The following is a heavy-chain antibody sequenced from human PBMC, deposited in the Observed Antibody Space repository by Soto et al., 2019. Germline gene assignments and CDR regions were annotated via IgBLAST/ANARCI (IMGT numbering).Heavy chain of an antibody. CDR1: GFTFSSYA. J-gene: IGHJ6*02. CDR2: ISYDGSNK. Sequence: PGGSLRLSCAASGFTFSSYAMHWVRQAPGKGLEWVAVISYDGSNKYYADSVKGRFTISRDNSKNTLYLQMNSLRAEDTAVYYCARDLEEYSSSGFHGMDAWGQGTTVTVSS. CDR3: ARDLEEYSSSGFHGMDA. D-gene: IGHD6-6*01. V-gene: IGHV3-30-3*01.